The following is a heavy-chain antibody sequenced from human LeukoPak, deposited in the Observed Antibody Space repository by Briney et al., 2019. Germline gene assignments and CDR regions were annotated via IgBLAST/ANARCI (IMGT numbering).Heavy chain of an antibody. CDR2: INHSGST. D-gene: IGHD2-2*01. J-gene: IGHJ5*02. V-gene: IGHV4-34*01. CDR1: GGSFSGYY. CDR3: ARDAHLCSSTSCPRGWFDP. Sequence: SETLSLTCAVYGGSFSGYYWSWIRQPPGKGLEWIGEINHSGSTNYNPSLKSRVTISADTSKNQFSLKLSSVTAADTAVYYCARDAHLCSSTSCPRGWFDPWGQGTLVTVSS.